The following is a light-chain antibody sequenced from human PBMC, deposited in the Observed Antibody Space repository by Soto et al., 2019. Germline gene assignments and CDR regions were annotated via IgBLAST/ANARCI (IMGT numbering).Light chain of an antibody. Sequence: EIVLTQSPGTLSLSPGERATLSCRASQSVSSNYLAWYQHKPGQAPRLLIYGASSRATDIPDRFSGSGSGTDFTLTISRLEPEDFAVSYCQQYGTPPPCTVGQGTKLEIK. CDR3: QQYGTPPPCT. V-gene: IGKV3-20*01. CDR1: QSVSSNY. CDR2: GAS. J-gene: IGKJ2*02.